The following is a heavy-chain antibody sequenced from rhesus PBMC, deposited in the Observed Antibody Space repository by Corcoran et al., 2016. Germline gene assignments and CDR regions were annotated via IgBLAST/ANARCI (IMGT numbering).Heavy chain of an antibody. D-gene: IGHD4-35*01. J-gene: IGHJ5-1*01. CDR3: ARTPGTTVTTRTVNNRFDV. Sequence: QVQLQESGPGLVKPSETLSLTCAVSGYSISSGYYWGWIRQPPGMGLEYIGYISGTSATPYHTPPLKSRVIMSKDTSKSRFSLKLSSVTAADTAVYYCARTPGTTVTTRTVNNRFDVWGPGVLVTVSS. CDR1: GYSISSGYY. CDR2: ISGTSATP. V-gene: IGHV4-99*01.